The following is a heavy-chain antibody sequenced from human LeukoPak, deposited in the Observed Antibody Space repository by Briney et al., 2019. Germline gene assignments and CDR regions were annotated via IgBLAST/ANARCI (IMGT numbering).Heavy chain of an antibody. J-gene: IGHJ4*02. Sequence: SETLSLTCTVSGGSISSSSYYWGWIRQPPGKGLEWIGSIYYSGSTYYNPSLKSRVTISVDTSKNQFSLKLSSVTAADTAVYYCARDPAWITTYYYDSSGYYSLDYWGQGTLVTVSS. CDR3: ARDPAWITTYYYDSSGYYSLDY. D-gene: IGHD3-22*01. CDR1: GGSISSSSYY. V-gene: IGHV4-39*07. CDR2: IYYSGST.